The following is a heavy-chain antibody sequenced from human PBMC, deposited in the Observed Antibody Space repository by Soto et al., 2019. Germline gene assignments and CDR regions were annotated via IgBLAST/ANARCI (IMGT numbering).Heavy chain of an antibody. Sequence: GGSLRLSCTASGFTFGDYAMSWFRQAPGKGLEWVGFIRSKAYGGTTEYAASVKGRFTISRDDSKSIAYLQMNSLKTEDTAVSFVPGVLGSSGYSACDWWGQETLSTLSS. CDR2: IRSKAYGGTT. V-gene: IGHV3-49*03. CDR1: GFTFGDYA. CDR3: PGVLGSSGYSACDW. J-gene: IGHJ4*02. D-gene: IGHD6-25*01.